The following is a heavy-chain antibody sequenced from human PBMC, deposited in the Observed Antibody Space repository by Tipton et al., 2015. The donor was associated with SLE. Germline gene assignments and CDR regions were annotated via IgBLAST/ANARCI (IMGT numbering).Heavy chain of an antibody. V-gene: IGHV4-4*02. CDR3: ARDFVEGHPTEALDI. CDR2: IYHTENT. D-gene: IGHD2-15*01. CDR1: GGSISSSNW. J-gene: IGHJ3*02. Sequence: GLVKPSGTLSLICVVSGGSISSSNWWTWVRQPPGKGLEWIGEIYHTENTNYNPSLKSRVTISVDTSRNQFSLKMSSVTAADTAMYYCARDFVEGHPTEALDIWGQGTMVTVSS.